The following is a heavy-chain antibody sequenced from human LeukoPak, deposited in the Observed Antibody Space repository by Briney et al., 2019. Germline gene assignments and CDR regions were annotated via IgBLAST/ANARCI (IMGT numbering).Heavy chain of an antibody. V-gene: IGHV4-38-2*02. J-gene: IGHJ3*02. CDR3: ARGKLRAAFDI. Sequence: PSETLSLTCTVSGYSISSGYYWGWIRQPPGKGLEWIGSIYHSGSTYYNPSLKSRVTISVDTSKNQFSLKLSSVTAADTAVYYCARGKLRAAFDIWGQGTMVTVSS. CDR1: GYSISSGYY. CDR2: IYHSGST. D-gene: IGHD4-17*01.